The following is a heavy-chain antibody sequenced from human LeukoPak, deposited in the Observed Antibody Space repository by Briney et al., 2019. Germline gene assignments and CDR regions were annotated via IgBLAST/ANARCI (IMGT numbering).Heavy chain of an antibody. J-gene: IGHJ5*02. CDR3: ARDVLGDYDH. CDR2: ITPSSSSI. CDR1: GFTFSSYS. D-gene: IGHD4-17*01. V-gene: IGHV3-48*01. Sequence: PGGSLRLSCAASGFTFSSYSMNWVRQAPGKGLEWISYITPSSSSIYYADSVRGRFTTSRDNAKNSMYLQMNSLRTEDTAVYYCARDVLGDYDHWGQGTLVSVSS.